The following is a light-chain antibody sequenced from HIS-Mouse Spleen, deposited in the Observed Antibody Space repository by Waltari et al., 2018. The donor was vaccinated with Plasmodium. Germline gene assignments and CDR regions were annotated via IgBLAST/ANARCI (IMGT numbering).Light chain of an antibody. Sequence: QSALTQPASVSGSPGQSITISCTGTSSDVGSYNLVPWYQQHPGKAPKLMIYEGSKRPSGVSNRFSGSTSGNTASLTSSGLQAEDEADYYCCSYAGSSTFVFGGGTKLTVL. V-gene: IGLV2-23*03. CDR1: SSDVGSYNL. CDR2: EGS. J-gene: IGLJ3*02. CDR3: CSYAGSSTFV.